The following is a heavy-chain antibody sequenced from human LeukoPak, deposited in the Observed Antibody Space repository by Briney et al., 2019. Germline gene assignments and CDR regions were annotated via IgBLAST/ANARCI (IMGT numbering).Heavy chain of an antibody. Sequence: GGSLRLSCAASGFTFSSYSMNWVRQAPGKGLEWVSSISSSSSYIYYADSVKGRFTISRDNAKNSLYLQMNSLRAEDTAVYYCARGYGDYDLTYWFDPWGQGTLVTVSS. CDR1: GFTFSSYS. J-gene: IGHJ5*02. CDR2: ISSSSSYI. V-gene: IGHV3-21*01. D-gene: IGHD4-17*01. CDR3: ARGYGDYDLTYWFDP.